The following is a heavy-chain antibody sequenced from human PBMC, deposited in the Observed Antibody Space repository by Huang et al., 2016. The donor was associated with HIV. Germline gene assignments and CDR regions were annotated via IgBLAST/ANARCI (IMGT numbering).Heavy chain of an antibody. V-gene: IGHV1-69*01. CDR1: GGSFSNHV. D-gene: IGHD2-2*01. CDR3: ARESNIVVVPHTIKFFDY. CDR2: SIPILGTT. Sequence: QVQLVQSGAEVKKPGSSVKVSCKASGGSFSNHVFSWVRQGPGQGLEWMGGSIPILGTTTYAQKFQGRVTITADESTGTAYLELSSLRSEDTAVYFCARESNIVVVPHTIKFFDYWGQGTLVTVSS. J-gene: IGHJ4*02.